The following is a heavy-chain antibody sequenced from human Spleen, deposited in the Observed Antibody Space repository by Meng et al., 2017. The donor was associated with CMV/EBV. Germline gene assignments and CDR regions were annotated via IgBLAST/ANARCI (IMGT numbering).Heavy chain of an antibody. CDR1: GYTFTGYY. CDR3: ATPHYYDSSGYQPPAF. CDR2: INPNSGGT. J-gene: IGHJ4*02. D-gene: IGHD3-22*01. Sequence: QVQLVQSVAEVKKPGASVKVSCKASGYTFTGYYMHWVRQAPGQGLEWMGWINPNSGGTNYAQKFQGRVTMTRDTSISTAYMELSRLRSDDTAVYYCATPHYYDSSGYQPPAFWGQGTLVTVSS. V-gene: IGHV1-2*02.